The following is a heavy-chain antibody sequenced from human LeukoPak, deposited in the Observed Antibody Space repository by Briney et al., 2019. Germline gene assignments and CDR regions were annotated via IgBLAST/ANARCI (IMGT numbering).Heavy chain of an antibody. Sequence: SETLSLTCTVSGESISGFYWNWIRQSPGKGLEWIGYIYYSGSTNYNPSLKSRVTISVDTSKNQFSLKLSSVTAADTAVYYCARHRPYGDYIDWFDLWGQGTLVTVSS. D-gene: IGHD4-17*01. CDR1: GESISGFY. CDR2: IYYSGST. CDR3: ARHRPYGDYIDWFDL. V-gene: IGHV4-59*08. J-gene: IGHJ5*02.